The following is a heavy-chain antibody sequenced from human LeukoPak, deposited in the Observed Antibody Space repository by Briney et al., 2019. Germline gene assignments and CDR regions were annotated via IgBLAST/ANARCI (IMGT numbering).Heavy chain of an antibody. CDR1: GGTSSNYI. CDR2: IIPIIGIA. CDR3: ASTYRSSSGASFDY. V-gene: IGHV1-69*02. J-gene: IGHJ4*02. Sequence: SVKVSCKASGGTSSNYIFSWVRQAPGQGLDWMGRIIPIIGIANYAQKVQGRVTITADKSTSTAYMELSSLRSEDTAIYYCASTYRSSSGASFDYWGQGTLVTVSS. D-gene: IGHD6-6*01.